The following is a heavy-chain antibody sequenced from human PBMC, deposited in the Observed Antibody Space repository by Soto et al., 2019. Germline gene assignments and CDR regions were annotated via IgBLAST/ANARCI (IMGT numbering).Heavy chain of an antibody. CDR2: IYPGDSDT. CDR3: ARSRIAARPYYYYYYIDV. J-gene: IGHJ6*03. V-gene: IGHV5-51*01. D-gene: IGHD6-6*01. CDR1: GYSFTSYW. Sequence: SLKISCKGSGYSFTSYWIGWVRQMPGKGLEWMGIIYPGDSDTRYSPSFQGQVTISADKSISTAYLQWSSLKASDTAMYYCARSRIAARPYYYYYYIDVWGKGTTVTVSS.